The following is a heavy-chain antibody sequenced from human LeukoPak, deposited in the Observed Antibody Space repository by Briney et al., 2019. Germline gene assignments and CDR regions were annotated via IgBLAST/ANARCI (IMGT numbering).Heavy chain of an antibody. V-gene: IGHV3-30*04. Sequence: GRSLRLSCAASGFSFSSYAIHWVRQASGKGLEWVALISYNGGKKDYADSVKGRFTIDRDNSKNTVYLQMNSLRPDDTAIYFCARQESRNYYYEGLDYWGQGNLVTVSS. CDR2: ISYNGGKK. J-gene: IGHJ4*02. D-gene: IGHD3-22*01. CDR1: GFSFSSYA. CDR3: ARQESRNYYYEGLDY.